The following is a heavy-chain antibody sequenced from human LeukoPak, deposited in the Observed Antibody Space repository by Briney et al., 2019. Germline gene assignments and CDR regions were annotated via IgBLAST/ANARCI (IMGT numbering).Heavy chain of an antibody. V-gene: IGHV4-31*03. CDR1: GGSISSGGYY. CDR3: ARVSAGDYGDYPFDY. J-gene: IGHJ4*02. CDR2: IYYSGST. D-gene: IGHD4-17*01. Sequence: PSQTLSLTCTVSGGSISSGGYYWSWIRQLPGKGLEWIGFIYYSGSTYYNPSLKSRVTISVDTSKNQFSLKLSSVTAADTAVYYCARVSAGDYGDYPFDYWGQGTLVTVSS.